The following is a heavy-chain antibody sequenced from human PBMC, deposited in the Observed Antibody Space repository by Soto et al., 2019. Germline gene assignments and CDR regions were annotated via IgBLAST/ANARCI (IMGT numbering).Heavy chain of an antibody. Sequence: PSETLSLTCTVSGDSVTNYFWSWMRQPPGKGLEWIGHMYHGGTTNYSPSLKSRVTMSLDSSKNQFSLNLSSVTAADTAVYFCARDPGYCTNGVCPIFDFWGQGVLVTVSS. D-gene: IGHD2-8*01. CDR1: GDSVTNYF. V-gene: IGHV4-59*02. CDR2: MYHGGTT. J-gene: IGHJ4*02. CDR3: ARDPGYCTNGVCPIFDF.